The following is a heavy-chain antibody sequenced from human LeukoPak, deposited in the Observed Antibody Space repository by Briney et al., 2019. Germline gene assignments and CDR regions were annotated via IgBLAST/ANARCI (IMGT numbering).Heavy chain of an antibody. J-gene: IGHJ4*02. V-gene: IGHV3-21*01. CDR2: ISSTGNYI. Sequence: GGSLRLSCAASGFTFSTSGMNWVRQAPGKGLEWVSSISSTGNYIYYADSVKGRFTISRDNAKNSLYLQMNSLRAEDTAVYYCAREAEITRFDYWGQGTLVTVSS. CDR3: AREAEITRFDY. CDR1: GFTFSTSG. D-gene: IGHD5-24*01.